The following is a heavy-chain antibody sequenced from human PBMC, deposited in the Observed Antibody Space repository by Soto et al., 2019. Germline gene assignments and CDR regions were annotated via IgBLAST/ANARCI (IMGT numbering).Heavy chain of an antibody. CDR3: AQIKSFDFKGSYFDY. V-gene: IGHV2-5*02. CDR2: IYWADAR. Sequence: QITLRESGPTLVKPTQTLTLTCSCSGFSLSTTPVGVGWIRQPPGKALEWLALIYWADARRYIPSLKNRLTITKDISRGQVVITRTDMDPVETATYYCAQIKSFDFKGSYFDYWGPGILVTVSS. J-gene: IGHJ4*02. CDR1: GFSLSTTPVG. D-gene: IGHD3-9*01.